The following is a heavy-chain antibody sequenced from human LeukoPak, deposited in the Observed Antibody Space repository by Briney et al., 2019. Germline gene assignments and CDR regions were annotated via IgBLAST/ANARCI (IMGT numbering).Heavy chain of an antibody. CDR3: AKDRYGDYEAPFHYYMDA. CDR2: INPNSGVT. D-gene: IGHD5-12*01. CDR1: GYTFAAYY. J-gene: IGHJ6*03. V-gene: IGHV1-2*02. Sequence: ASVKVSCKASGYTFAAYYMYWVRQAPGQGLEWMGWINPNSGVTNYAQKLQGRVTITRDTSIDTAYMQLSRLRSDDTAVYYCAKDRYGDYEAPFHYYMDAWGRGTTVTVSS.